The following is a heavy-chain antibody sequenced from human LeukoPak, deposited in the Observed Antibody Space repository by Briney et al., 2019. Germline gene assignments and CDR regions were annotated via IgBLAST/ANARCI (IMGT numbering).Heavy chain of an antibody. CDR3: ARERTIRKGLRYFDWSNYPFDP. J-gene: IGHJ5*02. V-gene: IGHV3-21*01. Sequence: GGSLRLSCAASGFTFSSYSMNWVRQAPGKGLEWVSSISSSSSYIYYADSVKGRFTISRDNAKNSLYLQMNSLRAEDTAVYYCARERTIRKGLRYFDWSNYPFDPWGQGTLVTVSS. D-gene: IGHD3-9*01. CDR1: GFTFSSYS. CDR2: ISSSSSYI.